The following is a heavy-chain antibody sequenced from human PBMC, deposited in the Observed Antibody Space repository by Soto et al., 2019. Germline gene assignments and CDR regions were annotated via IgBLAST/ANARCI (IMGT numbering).Heavy chain of an antibody. CDR1: GGSISSYY. CDR2: IYYSGST. J-gene: IGHJ4*02. CDR3: ASPATDGDKDDY. Sequence: SETLSLTCTVSGGSISSYYWSWIRQPPGKGLEWIGYIYYSGSTNYNPSLKSRVTISVDTSKNQFSLKLSSVTAADTAVYYCASPATDGDKDDYWGQGTLVTVSS. V-gene: IGHV4-59*08. D-gene: IGHD4-17*01.